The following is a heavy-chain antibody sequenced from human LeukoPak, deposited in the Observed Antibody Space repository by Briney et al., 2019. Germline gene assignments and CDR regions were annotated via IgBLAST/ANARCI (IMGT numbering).Heavy chain of an antibody. Sequence: GGSLRLSCAASGFTVSSNYMSWVRQAPGKGLEWVSVIHSGGSTYYADSVKGRFTISRHNSKNTLYLQMNSLRAEDTAVYYCAREKRLLWFGELLGDAFDIWGQGTMVTVSS. CDR2: IHSGGST. D-gene: IGHD3-10*01. CDR3: AREKRLLWFGELLGDAFDI. V-gene: IGHV3-53*04. CDR1: GFTVSSNY. J-gene: IGHJ3*02.